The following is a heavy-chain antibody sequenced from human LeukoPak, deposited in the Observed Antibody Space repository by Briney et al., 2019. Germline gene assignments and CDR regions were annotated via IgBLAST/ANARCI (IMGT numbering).Heavy chain of an antibody. CDR2: ISGYNGNA. J-gene: IGHJ6*03. CDR3: TRAWGMYSSGWGYYYYMDV. D-gene: IGHD6-19*01. V-gene: IGHV1-18*01. Sequence: GASVKVSCKSSGYSFTSHGISWVRQAPGQGLEWMGWISGYNGNAYYAQKLQGRVTMTTDTSTSTAYMELRSLRSDDTAVYYCTRAWGMYSSGWGYYYYMDVWGKGITVTISS. CDR1: GYSFTSHG.